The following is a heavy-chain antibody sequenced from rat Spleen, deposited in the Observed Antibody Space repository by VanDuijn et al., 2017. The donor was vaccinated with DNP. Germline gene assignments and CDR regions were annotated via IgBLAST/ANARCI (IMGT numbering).Heavy chain of an antibody. D-gene: IGHD1-9*01. V-gene: IGHV5-7*01. CDR2: ISYNGGTP. CDR1: GFTFNDYY. Sequence: EVLLVESDGGLVQPGRSLKLSCAVSGFTFNDYYMAWVRQAPAKGLEWVATISYNGGTPYYRDSVKGRFTISRDNAQSTLYLQMDSLRSEDTATYYCARTYSYWGQGVMVTVSS. CDR3: ARTYSY. J-gene: IGHJ2*01.